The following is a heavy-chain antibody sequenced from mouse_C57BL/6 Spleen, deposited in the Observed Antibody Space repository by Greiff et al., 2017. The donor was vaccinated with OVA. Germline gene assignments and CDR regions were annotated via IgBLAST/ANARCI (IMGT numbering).Heavy chain of an antibody. CDR3: ARQLRARDAMDY. CDR2: IYPGSGST. CDR1: GYTFTSYW. V-gene: IGHV1-55*01. D-gene: IGHD3-2*02. Sequence: QVQLQQPGAELVKPGASVKMSCKASGYTFTSYWITWVKQRPGQGLEWIGDIYPGSGSTNYNEKFKSKATLTVDTSSSTAYMQLSSLTSEDSAVYYCARQLRARDAMDYWGQGTSVTVSS. J-gene: IGHJ4*01.